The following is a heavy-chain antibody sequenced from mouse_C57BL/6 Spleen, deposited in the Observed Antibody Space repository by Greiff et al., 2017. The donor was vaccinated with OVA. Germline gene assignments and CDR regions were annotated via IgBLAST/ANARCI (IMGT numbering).Heavy chain of an antibody. Sequence: VKLVESGAELVKPGASVKISCKASGYAFSSYWMNWVKQRPGQGLEWIGQIYPGDGDTNYNGKFKGKATLTADKSSSTAYMQLSSLTSEDSAVYFCARSDGYYYYAMDYWGQGTSVTVSS. V-gene: IGHV1-80*01. CDR2: IYPGDGDT. CDR1: GYAFSSYW. CDR3: ARSDGYYYYAMDY. J-gene: IGHJ4*01. D-gene: IGHD2-3*01.